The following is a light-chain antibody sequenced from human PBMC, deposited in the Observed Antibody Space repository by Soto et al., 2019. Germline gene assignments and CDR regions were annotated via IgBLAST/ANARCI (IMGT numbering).Light chain of an antibody. CDR2: GAS. CDR1: QSFSSSY. CDR3: QHYGSELFS. V-gene: IGKV3-20*01. J-gene: IGKJ3*01. Sequence: EIELTQSPGTLSLSPGERATLSCRASQSFSSSYLAWYQQKPGQAPRLLIYGASSRATGIPDRFSGSGSGTDFTLTISSLEPEDFAVYYCQHYGSELFSFGRGTKVDVK.